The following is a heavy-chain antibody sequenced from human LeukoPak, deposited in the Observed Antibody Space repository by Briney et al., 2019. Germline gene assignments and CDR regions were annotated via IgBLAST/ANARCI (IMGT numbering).Heavy chain of an antibody. J-gene: IGHJ4*02. Sequence: SVKVSCKASGGTFSSYAISWVRQAPGQGLEWMGRIIPIFGTANYAQKFQGRVTITTDESTSTAYVELSSLRSGDTAVYYCARVAVGASYFDYWGQGTLVTVSS. CDR1: GGTFSSYA. CDR2: IIPIFGTA. CDR3: ARVAVGASYFDY. D-gene: IGHD1-26*01. V-gene: IGHV1-69*05.